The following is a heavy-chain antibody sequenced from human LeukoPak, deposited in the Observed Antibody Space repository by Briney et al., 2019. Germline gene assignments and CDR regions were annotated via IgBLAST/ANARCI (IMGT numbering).Heavy chain of an antibody. CDR1: GFTFREYS. CDR2: IRSNGGDT. J-gene: IGHJ5*02. CDR3: AKGGYTTWFDP. V-gene: IGHV3-23*01. Sequence: GGSLRLSCAASGFTFREYSMSWVRQAPGKGLEWVSNIRSNGGDTYYTDSVKGRFAISRDNSKNTLYLEMNSLRAEDTAVYYCAKGGYTTWFDPWGQGTLVTVSS. D-gene: IGHD2-15*01.